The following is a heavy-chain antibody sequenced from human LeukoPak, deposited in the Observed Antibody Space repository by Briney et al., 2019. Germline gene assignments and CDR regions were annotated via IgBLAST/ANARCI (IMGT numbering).Heavy chain of an antibody. D-gene: IGHD2-15*01. CDR2: IYPGDSDT. CDR1: GYSFTSYW. J-gene: IGHJ3*02. Sequence: GESLKISCKGFGYSFTSYWIGWVRPMPGKGLEWMGIIYPGDSDTRYSPSFQGQVTISADRSISTAYLQWSSLKASDTAMYYCARPLGSCTGGSCSRFDAFDIWGQGTMVTVSS. CDR3: ARPLGSCTGGSCSRFDAFDI. V-gene: IGHV5-51*01.